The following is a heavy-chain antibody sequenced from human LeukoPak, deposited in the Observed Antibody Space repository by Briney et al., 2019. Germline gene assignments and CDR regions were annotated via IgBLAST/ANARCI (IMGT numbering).Heavy chain of an antibody. CDR2: ISSSSYT. V-gene: IGHV3-11*06. D-gene: IGHD2-2*01. CDR1: GFTFSDYY. Sequence: GGSLRLSCAASGFTFSDYYMSWIRQAPGKGLEWVSYISSSSYTNYADSVKGRFTISRDNAKNSLYLQMNSLRAEDTAVYYCARDPRSRYCSSTSCSGGCFDPWGQGTLVTVSS. CDR3: ARDPRSRYCSSTSCSGGCFDP. J-gene: IGHJ5*02.